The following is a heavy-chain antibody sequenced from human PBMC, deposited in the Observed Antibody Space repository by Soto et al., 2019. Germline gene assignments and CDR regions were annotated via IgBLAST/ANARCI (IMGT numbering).Heavy chain of an antibody. V-gene: IGHV1-58*01. CDR3: AAGSGYYFHYYYYGMDV. CDR1: GFTFTSSA. CDR2: IVVGSGNT. D-gene: IGHD3-3*01. J-gene: IGHJ6*02. Sequence: SVKVSCKASGFTFTSSAVQWVRQACGQRLEWIGWIVVGSGNTNYAQKFQERVTITRDSSTSTAYMELSSLRSEDTAVYYCAAGSGYYFHYYYYGMDVWGQGTTVTVSS.